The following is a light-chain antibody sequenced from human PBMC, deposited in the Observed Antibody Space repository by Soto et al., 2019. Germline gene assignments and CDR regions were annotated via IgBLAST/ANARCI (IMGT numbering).Light chain of an antibody. J-gene: IGKJ2*01. CDR3: QQYNSYPYT. Sequence: DILMTQSPSALSASVGDRVTITCRASQSISTFLAWYQQKPGKAPNLLLYYASNLQSGVPSRFGGSGSGTEFSLTISTLQPDDFATYYCQQYNSYPYTFGQGTKLEIK. CDR2: YAS. CDR1: QSISTF. V-gene: IGKV1-5*03.